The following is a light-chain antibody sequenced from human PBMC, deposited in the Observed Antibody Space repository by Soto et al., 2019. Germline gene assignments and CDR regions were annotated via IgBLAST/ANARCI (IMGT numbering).Light chain of an antibody. CDR3: QQYNNWPVT. CDR1: QSIDGN. J-gene: IGKJ3*01. V-gene: IGKV3-15*01. CDR2: AAS. Sequence: EIVLTQSPAPLSVSPGERATLSCRASQSIDGNLAWYQQRPGQAPRLLINAASTRATGVPARFSGSGSGTEFTLTISSLQSEDFAVYYCQQYNNWPVTFGPGTKVDI.